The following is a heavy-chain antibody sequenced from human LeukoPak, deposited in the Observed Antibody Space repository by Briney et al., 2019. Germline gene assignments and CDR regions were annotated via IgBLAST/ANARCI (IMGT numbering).Heavy chain of an antibody. CDR3: ARDRTDAFDI. CDR2: IYSGGST. J-gene: IGHJ3*02. CDR1: GFTVSSNY. Sequence: PGGSLRLSCAASGFTVSSNYMSWVRQAPGKGVEWVSVIYSGGSTYYADSVKGRFTISRDNSKNTLYLQMNSLRAEDTAVYYCARDRTDAFDIWGQGTMVTVSS. V-gene: IGHV3-66*02.